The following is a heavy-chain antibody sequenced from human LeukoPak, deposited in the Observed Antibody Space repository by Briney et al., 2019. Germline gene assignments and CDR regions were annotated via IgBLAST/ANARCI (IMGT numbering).Heavy chain of an antibody. CDR2: INSDETRT. V-gene: IGHV3-74*03. J-gene: IGHJ4*02. Sequence: PGGSLRLSCAASGFTFSSYWMHWVRLPPGKGLVWVSRINSDETRTMYVDSVKGRFTISRDNAKNTLYLQMNSLRVEDTAVYYCARWGLGRIDYWGQGTPVTVSS. D-gene: IGHD2-21*01. CDR3: ARWGLGRIDY. CDR1: GFTFSSYW.